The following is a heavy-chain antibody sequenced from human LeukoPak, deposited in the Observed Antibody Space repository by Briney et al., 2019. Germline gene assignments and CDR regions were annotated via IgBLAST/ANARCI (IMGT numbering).Heavy chain of an antibody. D-gene: IGHD3-22*01. CDR1: GVSISSYY. CDR2: IHTSGST. V-gene: IGHV4-4*07. CDR3: ARGSYYYYYDSSGYEGTGFDY. J-gene: IGHJ4*02. Sequence: PSETLSLTCTVSGVSISSYYWSWIRQPAGKGLEWIGRIHTSGSTNYNPSLKSRVTMSVDTSKNQFSLKVNSVTAADTAVYHCARGSYYYYYDSSGYEGTGFDYWGQGTLVTVSS.